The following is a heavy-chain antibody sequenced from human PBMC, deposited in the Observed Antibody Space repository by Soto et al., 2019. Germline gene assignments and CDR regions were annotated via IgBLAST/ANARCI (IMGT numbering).Heavy chain of an antibody. CDR2: INGGADST. Sequence: EVQLLESGGGLVQPGGSLRLSCAASEFPFSTYAMNWVRQATGKGLEWVSAINGGADSTVYADSVKGRFTISRDNSKDTQYLHMISLRADDTAVYYCAKHACRLTLRCGPAWGQGTLVTVSS. D-gene: IGHD3-16*01. CDR3: AKHACRLTLRCGPA. J-gene: IGHJ1*01. V-gene: IGHV3-23*01. CDR1: EFPFSTYA.